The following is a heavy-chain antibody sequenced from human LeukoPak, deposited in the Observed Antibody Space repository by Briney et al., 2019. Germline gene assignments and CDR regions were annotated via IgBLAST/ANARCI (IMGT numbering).Heavy chain of an antibody. CDR2: IYTSGST. D-gene: IGHD6-13*01. CDR1: GGSISSYC. Sequence: SETLSLTCTVSGGSISSYCWSWIRQPAGKGLEWIGRIYTSGSTNYNPSLKSRVTMSVDTSKNQFSLKLSSVTAADTAVYYCARIAAAGTSSYYYYYYMDVWGKGTTVTVSS. J-gene: IGHJ6*03. V-gene: IGHV4-4*07. CDR3: ARIAAAGTSSYYYYYYMDV.